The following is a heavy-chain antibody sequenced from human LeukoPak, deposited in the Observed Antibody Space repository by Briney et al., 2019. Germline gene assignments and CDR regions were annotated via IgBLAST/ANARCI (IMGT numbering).Heavy chain of an antibody. CDR2: INPNNGGT. V-gene: IGHV1-2*02. CDR1: VYTITGYY. CDR3: GRDRHWNQGNFDY. Sequence: ASVKVSCKAFVYTITGYYIHWVRQAPGQGLEWMGWINPNNGGTNSAQKFQGRVTMTRDTSIGTAYMELNRLTYDDTAVYYCGRDRHWNQGNFDYWGQGTLATVSS. J-gene: IGHJ4*02. D-gene: IGHD1-1*01.